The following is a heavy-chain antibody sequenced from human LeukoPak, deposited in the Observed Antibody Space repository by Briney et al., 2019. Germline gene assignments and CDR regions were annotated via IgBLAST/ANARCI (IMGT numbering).Heavy chain of an antibody. CDR1: GFTFSSYA. Sequence: GGSLRLSCAASGFTFSSYAMSWVRQAPGKGLEWVSSISSSSSYIYYADSVKGRFTISRDNAKNSLYLQMNSLRAEDTAVYYCARDIVVVPAAPDFDYWGQGTLVTVSS. CDR3: ARDIVVVPAAPDFDY. V-gene: IGHV3-21*01. D-gene: IGHD2-2*01. CDR2: ISSSSSYI. J-gene: IGHJ4*02.